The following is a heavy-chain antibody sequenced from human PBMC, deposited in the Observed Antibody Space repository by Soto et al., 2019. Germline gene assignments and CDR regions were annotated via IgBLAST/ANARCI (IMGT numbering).Heavy chain of an antibody. J-gene: IGHJ5*02. Sequence: ASVKVSCKASGYTFTSYGISWVRQAPGQGLEWMGWISAYNGNTNYAQKLQGRVTMTTDTSTSTAYMELRSLRSDDTAAYYCARELDDSSGYYLKGWFDPWGQGTLVTVSS. CDR2: ISAYNGNT. V-gene: IGHV1-18*04. CDR1: GYTFTSYG. D-gene: IGHD3-22*01. CDR3: ARELDDSSGYYLKGWFDP.